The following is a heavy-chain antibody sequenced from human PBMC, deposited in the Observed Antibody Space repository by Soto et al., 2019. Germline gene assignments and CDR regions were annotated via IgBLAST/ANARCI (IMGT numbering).Heavy chain of an antibody. CDR1: GYSFTSYW. CDR2: IYPGDSDT. CDR3: ASRIVGAPSYYGMDG. Sequence: GESLKISCKGSGYSFTSYWIGWVRQMPGKGLEWMGIIYPGDSDTRYSPSFQGQVTISADKSISTAYLQWSSLKASDTAMYYCASRIVGAPSYYGMDGCGQGNTVTVSS. V-gene: IGHV5-51*01. D-gene: IGHD1-26*01. J-gene: IGHJ6*02.